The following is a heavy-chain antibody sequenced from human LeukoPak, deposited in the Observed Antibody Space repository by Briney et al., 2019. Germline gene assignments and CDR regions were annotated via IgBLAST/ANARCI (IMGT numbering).Heavy chain of an antibody. CDR2: IWYDGSNK. Sequence: GGSLRLSCAASGFSFRSYGMHWVRQAPGKGLEWVAVIWYDGSNKYYADSVKGRFTISRDNFKNTLYLQMNSLRAEDTAVYYCARGEGELSSSFDYWGQGTLVTVSS. D-gene: IGHD3-16*02. CDR1: GFSFRSYG. J-gene: IGHJ4*02. V-gene: IGHV3-33*01. CDR3: ARGEGELSSSFDY.